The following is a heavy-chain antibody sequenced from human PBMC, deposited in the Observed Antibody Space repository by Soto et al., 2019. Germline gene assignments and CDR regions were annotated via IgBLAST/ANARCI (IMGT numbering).Heavy chain of an antibody. D-gene: IGHD6-6*01. CDR1: GFAFSDSA. Sequence: GGSLRLSCAASGFAFSDSAMHWVRLAPGKGLEWVAAISHDGSSKYYGDSVKGRFTISRVNSDNTLYLQMSGLRADDTAVYYCAKDRVPGFFRSSMGLFDDWGQGTLVTVSS. CDR3: AKDRVPGFFRSSMGLFDD. V-gene: IGHV3-30*18. CDR2: ISHDGSSK. J-gene: IGHJ4*02.